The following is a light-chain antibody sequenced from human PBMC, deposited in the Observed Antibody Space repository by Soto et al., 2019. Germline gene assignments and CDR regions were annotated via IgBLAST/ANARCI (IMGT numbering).Light chain of an antibody. V-gene: IGKV1-9*01. CDR1: QGISSY. CDR3: QQLNSYTLT. CDR2: AAS. J-gene: IGKJ4*01. Sequence: DIQLTQSPSFLSASVGDRVTITCRASQGISSYLAWYQQKTGKAPRLLIYAASTLESGVPSRFSGSGSRTEFTLTISSLQPEDFATYYCQQLNSYTLTFGGGTKVEIK.